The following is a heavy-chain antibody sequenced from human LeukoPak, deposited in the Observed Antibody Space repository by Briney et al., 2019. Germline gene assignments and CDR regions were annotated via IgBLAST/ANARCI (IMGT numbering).Heavy chain of an antibody. V-gene: IGHV3-21*06. Sequence: GGSLRLSCAASGFTFSNYSMNWVRQAPGKGLEWVSSIGSSGSYIYYADSVKGRFTISRDNAKNSLYLQMNSLRGEDTAVYYCARDLGTVTAFDYWGQGTLVTVSS. CDR3: ARDLGTVTAFDY. CDR2: IGSSGSYI. D-gene: IGHD4-17*01. J-gene: IGHJ4*02. CDR1: GFTFSNYS.